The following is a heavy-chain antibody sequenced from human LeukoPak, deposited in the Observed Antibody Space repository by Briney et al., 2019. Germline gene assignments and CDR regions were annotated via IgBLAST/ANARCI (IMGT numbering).Heavy chain of an antibody. Sequence: GESLKISCKGSGYSFTSYWIGWVRQMPGKGLEWMGIIYPGDSDTTYSPSFQGQVTISADKSISTAYLQWSSLKASDTAMYYCARRVYNWNDDPAFDIWGQGTLVTVSS. V-gene: IGHV5-51*01. CDR2: IYPGDSDT. D-gene: IGHD1-20*01. CDR1: GYSFTSYW. CDR3: ARRVYNWNDDPAFDI. J-gene: IGHJ3*02.